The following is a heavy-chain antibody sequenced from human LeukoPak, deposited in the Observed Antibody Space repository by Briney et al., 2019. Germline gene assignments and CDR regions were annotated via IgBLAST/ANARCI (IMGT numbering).Heavy chain of an antibody. D-gene: IGHD6-13*01. CDR1: GGSISSYY. CDR2: IYYSGST. Sequence: SETLSLTCTVSGGSISSYYWSWIRQPPGKGLEWIGYIYYSGSTYYNPSLKSRVTISVDTSKNQFSLKLSSVTAADTAVYYCARDPGMAAADNPGGIDYWGQGTLVTVSS. J-gene: IGHJ4*02. V-gene: IGHV4-30-4*08. CDR3: ARDPGMAAADNPGGIDY.